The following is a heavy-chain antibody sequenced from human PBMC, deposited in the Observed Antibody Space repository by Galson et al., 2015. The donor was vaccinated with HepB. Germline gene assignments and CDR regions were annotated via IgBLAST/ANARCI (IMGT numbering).Heavy chain of an antibody. CDR1: GGSISSGGYY. J-gene: IGHJ6*03. CDR2: IYYSGST. Sequence: TLSLTCTVSGGSISSGGYYWSWIRQHPGKGLEWIGYIYYSGSTYYNPSLKSRVTISVDTSKNQFSLKLSSVTAADTAVYYCAREGVSELTSYYDILTGTRNYYYYMDVWGKGTTVTVSS. CDR3: AREGVSELTSYYDILTGTRNYYYYMDV. V-gene: IGHV4-31*03. D-gene: IGHD3-9*01.